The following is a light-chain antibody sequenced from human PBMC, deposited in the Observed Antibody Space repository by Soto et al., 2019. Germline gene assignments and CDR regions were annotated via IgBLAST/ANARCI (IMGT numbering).Light chain of an antibody. CDR1: HSNIGANT. Sequence: HSVLSQPPSASGTPGQRVSLSCSGSHSNIGANTVNWYQHVPGAAPTLLIYTNDQRPSGVAGRFSGSKSGTSASLAISGLQSDDEGHYYCAAWDDSLNGLIFGGGTKVTVL. J-gene: IGLJ2*01. CDR3: AAWDDSLNGLI. V-gene: IGLV1-44*01. CDR2: TND.